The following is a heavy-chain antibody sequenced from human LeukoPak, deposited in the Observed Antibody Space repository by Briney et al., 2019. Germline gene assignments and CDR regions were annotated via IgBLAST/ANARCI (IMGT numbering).Heavy chain of an antibody. CDR3: ARVPMITFGGVIVIGAFDI. D-gene: IGHD3-16*02. J-gene: IGHJ3*02. Sequence: SETLSLTCTVSGGSISSYYWSWIRQPPGKGLEWIGYIYYSGCTNYNPSLKSRVTISVDTSKNQFSLKLSSVTAADTAVYYCARVPMITFGGVIVIGAFDIWGQGTMVTVSS. V-gene: IGHV4-59*01. CDR2: IYYSGCT. CDR1: GGSISSYY.